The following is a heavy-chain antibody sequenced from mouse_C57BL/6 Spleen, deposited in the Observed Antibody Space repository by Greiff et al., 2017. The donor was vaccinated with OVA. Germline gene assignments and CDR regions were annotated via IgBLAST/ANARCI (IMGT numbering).Heavy chain of an antibody. CDR1: GYSITSGYY. CDR3: ARFFGDY. Sequence: EVKLLESGPGLVKPSQSLSLTCSVTGYSITSGYYWNWIRQFPGNKLEWMGYISYDGSNNYNPSLKNRISITRDTSKNQFFLKLNSVTTEDTATYYCARFFGDYWGQGTTLTVSS. CDR2: ISYDGSN. J-gene: IGHJ2*01. V-gene: IGHV3-6*01.